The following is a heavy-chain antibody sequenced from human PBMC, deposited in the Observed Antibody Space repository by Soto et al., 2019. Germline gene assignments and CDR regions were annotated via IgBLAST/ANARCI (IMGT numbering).Heavy chain of an antibody. J-gene: IGHJ5*02. Sequence: PGESLKISCKGSGYSFTSYWIGWVRQMPGKGLEWMGIIYPGDSDTRYSPSFQGQVTISADKSISTAYLQWSSLKASATAMYYCARLAETGSTYHWFDPWGQGTLVTVSS. CDR3: ARLAETGSTYHWFDP. CDR2: IYPGDSDT. CDR1: GYSFTSYW. D-gene: IGHD1-1*01. V-gene: IGHV5-51*01.